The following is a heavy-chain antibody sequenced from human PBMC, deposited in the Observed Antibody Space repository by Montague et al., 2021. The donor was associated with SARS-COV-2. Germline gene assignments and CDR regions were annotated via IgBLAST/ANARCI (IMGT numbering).Heavy chain of an antibody. V-gene: IGHV6-1*01. D-gene: IGHD2-2*01. CDR2: IIYTGSAWYN. CDR1: GDSVSTYGVA. CDR3: ARIPVGSKYYFDF. J-gene: IGHJ4*02. Sequence: CAISGDSVSTYGVAWDWIRQSPSRGLEWLGMIIYTGSAWYNEYAESVKGRITINPDTPKNQFSLHLTSVTPEDTAVYYCARIPVGSKYYFDFWGQGTLVTVSS.